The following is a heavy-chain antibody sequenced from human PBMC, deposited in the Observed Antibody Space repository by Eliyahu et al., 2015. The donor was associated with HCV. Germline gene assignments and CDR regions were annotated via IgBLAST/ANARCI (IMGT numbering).Heavy chain of an antibody. Sequence: EVQLVESGGGLVKPGGSLRLSCAASGFTFSNAWMNWVRQAPGKGLEWVGRIKSKTDGGTTDYAAPVKGRFTISRDDSKNTLYLQMNSLKTEDTAVYYCTTDLVVVITDSDVWGQGTTVTVSS. J-gene: IGHJ6*02. D-gene: IGHD3-22*01. V-gene: IGHV3-15*07. CDR1: GFTFSNAW. CDR2: IKSKTDGGTT. CDR3: TTDLVVVITDSDV.